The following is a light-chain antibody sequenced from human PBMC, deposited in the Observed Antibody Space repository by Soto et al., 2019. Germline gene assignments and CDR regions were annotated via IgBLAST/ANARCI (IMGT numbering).Light chain of an antibody. CDR3: QQYESSPRT. Sequence: EIVLTQSPGTLSLSPGGRATLSCRASQSVSSTYLAWYQQKPSQAPRLLIYGTSSRATGIPDRFSGSGSGTDFTLAITRLEPEDFAVYFCQQYESSPRTFGQGTKVEIK. V-gene: IGKV3-20*01. CDR2: GTS. CDR1: QSVSSTY. J-gene: IGKJ1*01.